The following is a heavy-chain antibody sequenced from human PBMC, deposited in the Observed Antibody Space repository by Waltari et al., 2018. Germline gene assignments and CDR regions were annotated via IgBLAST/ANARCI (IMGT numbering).Heavy chain of an antibody. CDR1: EFTLSSYW. CDR2: IKKDGSED. V-gene: IGHV3-7*01. D-gene: IGHD3-22*01. J-gene: IGHJ3*02. CDR3: ARDQWFAFDI. Sequence: EVRLVGSGGGLCKPGGALRRSLAALEFTLSSYWMSWGRQAPGKGPGWVANIKKDGSEDYYVDSVRGRFTISRDNAKNSLYLQMNSLRPEDTAVYYCARDQWFAFDIWGQGTMVTVSS.